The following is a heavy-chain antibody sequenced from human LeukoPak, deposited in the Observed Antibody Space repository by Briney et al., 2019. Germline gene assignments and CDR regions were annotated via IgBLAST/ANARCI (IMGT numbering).Heavy chain of an antibody. J-gene: IGHJ4*02. V-gene: IGHV4-59*01. D-gene: IGHD3-22*01. Sequence: SETLSLTCTVSDGSITNYDWSWVRQPPGKGLEFIERVYYSGTTNYNPSLRSRVTISIDTSKKHFFLKLKSVTAADTAVYYCARHNYYDSSGYYYEIDYWGQGTLVTVSS. CDR3: ARHNYYDSSGYYYEIDY. CDR1: DGSITNYD. CDR2: VYYSGTT.